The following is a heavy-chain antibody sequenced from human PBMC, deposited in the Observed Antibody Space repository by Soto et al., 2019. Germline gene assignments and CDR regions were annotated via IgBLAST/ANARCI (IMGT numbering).Heavy chain of an antibody. Sequence: GDSVKVSGKASGGMFYSSAINWVRQAPGQGLEWMGGIVPMNGSPKYAQEFLGRVTISADASATTAYMDLSGLKSEDTAVYYCSFALHWTYQLTLYWCRGLQVTLSS. J-gene: IGHJ4*02. CDR1: GGMFYSSA. D-gene: IGHD2-2*01. CDR2: IVPMNGSP. V-gene: IGHV1-69*13. CDR3: SFALHWTYQLTLY.